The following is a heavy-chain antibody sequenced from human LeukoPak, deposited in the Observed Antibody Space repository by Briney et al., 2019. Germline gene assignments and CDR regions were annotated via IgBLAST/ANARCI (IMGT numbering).Heavy chain of an antibody. V-gene: IGHV4-59*01. CDR3: ARDNGETLGLRYCYYGMDV. J-gene: IGHJ6*02. Sequence: PSETLSLTCTVSGGSISSYYWSWIRQPPGKGLEWIGYIYYSGSTNYNPSLKSRVTISVDTSKNQFSLKLSSVTAADTAVYYCARDNGETLGLRYCYYGMDVWGQGTTVTVSS. CDR1: GGSISSYY. CDR2: IYYSGST. D-gene: IGHD5-12*01.